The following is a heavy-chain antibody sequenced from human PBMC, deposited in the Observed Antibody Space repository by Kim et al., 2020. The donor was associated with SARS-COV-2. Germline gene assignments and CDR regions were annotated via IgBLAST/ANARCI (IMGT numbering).Heavy chain of an antibody. D-gene: IGHD3-9*01. CDR1: GGSFSGYY. CDR3: ARGGRYYDILTGYYKGPGYYYYGMDV. V-gene: IGHV4-34*01. Sequence: SETLSLTCAVYGGSFSGYYWSWIRQPPGKGLEWIGEINHSGSTNYNPSLKSRVTISVDTSKNQFSLKLSSVTAADTAVYYCARGGRYYDILTGYYKGPGYYYYGMDVWGQGTTVTVSS. J-gene: IGHJ6*02. CDR2: INHSGST.